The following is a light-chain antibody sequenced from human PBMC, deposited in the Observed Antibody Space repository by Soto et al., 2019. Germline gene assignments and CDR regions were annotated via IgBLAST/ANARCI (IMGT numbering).Light chain of an antibody. CDR2: DVT. V-gene: IGLV2-11*01. Sequence: QSALTQPPSVSGSPGQSVTISCTGTSSDVGGYNGVSWYQQPPGTAPKLIIYDVTQRPSGVPDRFSGSKSGNTASLTISGLQAEDAADYYCCSYAGSYSWIFGGGTQLTVL. J-gene: IGLJ2*01. CDR3: CSYAGSYSWI. CDR1: SSDVGGYNG.